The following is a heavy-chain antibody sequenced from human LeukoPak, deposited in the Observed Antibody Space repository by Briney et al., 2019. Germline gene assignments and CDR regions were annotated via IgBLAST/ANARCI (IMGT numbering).Heavy chain of an antibody. D-gene: IGHD6-19*01. J-gene: IGHJ5*02. V-gene: IGHV3-21*03. CDR3: ARFISGQWLAIGGFDL. Sequence: VKGRFTISRDNAKNSLYLQVKSLRPEDTAVYYCARFISGQWLAIGGFDLWGQGTLVTVSS.